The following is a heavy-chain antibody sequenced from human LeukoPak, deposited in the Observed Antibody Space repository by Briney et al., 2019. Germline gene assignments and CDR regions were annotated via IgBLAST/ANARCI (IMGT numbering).Heavy chain of an antibody. Sequence: PGGSLRLSCSASGFTFSSYAMHWVRQAPGKGLEYVSAISSNGGSTYYADSVEGRFTISRDNSKNTLYLQMSSLRAEDTAVYYCGFDWSHAYFDYWGQGTLVTVSS. CDR2: ISSNGGST. CDR3: GFDWSHAYFDY. V-gene: IGHV3-64D*06. CDR1: GFTFSSYA. D-gene: IGHD3-9*01. J-gene: IGHJ4*02.